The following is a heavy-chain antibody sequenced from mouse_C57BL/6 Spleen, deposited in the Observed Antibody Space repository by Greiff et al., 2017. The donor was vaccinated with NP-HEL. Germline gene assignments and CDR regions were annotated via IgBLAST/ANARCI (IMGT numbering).Heavy chain of an antibody. CDR1: GYAFSSSW. CDR3: AREVAMDY. J-gene: IGHJ4*01. Sequence: VQLQQSGPELVKPGASVKISCKASGYAFSSSWMNWVKQRPGKGLEWIGRIYPGDGDTNYNGKFKGKATLTANTSSSTAYMQLSSLTSEDSAVYFCAREVAMDYWGQGTSVTVSA. CDR2: IYPGDGDT. V-gene: IGHV1-82*01.